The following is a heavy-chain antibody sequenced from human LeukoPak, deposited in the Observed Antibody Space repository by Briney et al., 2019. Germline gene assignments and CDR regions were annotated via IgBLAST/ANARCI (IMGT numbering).Heavy chain of an antibody. CDR3: ARHVAASVWFDP. CDR1: GYTFTGYH. D-gene: IGHD2-21*01. CDR2: INPNNGGT. J-gene: IGHJ5*02. V-gene: IGHV1-2*02. Sequence: ASVKVSCKASGYTFTGYHLHWVRQAPGQGLEWMGWINPNNGGTYYAQTFQGRVTMTRDTSISTAYMEVSRLRSDDTAIYYCARHVAASVWFDPWGQGTLVTDSS.